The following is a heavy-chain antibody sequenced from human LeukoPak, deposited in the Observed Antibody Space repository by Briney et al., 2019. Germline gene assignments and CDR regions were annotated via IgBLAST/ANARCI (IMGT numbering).Heavy chain of an antibody. CDR2: IYYSGST. Sequence: SETLSLTCTVSGGSISSYYWSWIRQPPGKGLEWIGYIYYSGSTNYNPSLKSRVTISVDTSKNQFSLKLSSVTAADTAVYYCARRGYRYYYYGMDVWGQGTTVTVYS. J-gene: IGHJ6*02. CDR3: ARRGYRYYYYGMDV. V-gene: IGHV4-59*08. D-gene: IGHD1-1*01. CDR1: GGSISSYY.